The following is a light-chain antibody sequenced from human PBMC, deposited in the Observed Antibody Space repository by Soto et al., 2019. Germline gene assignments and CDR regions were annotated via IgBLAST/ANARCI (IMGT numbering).Light chain of an antibody. Sequence: EIVLTQSPGTLSLSPGERATLPCRASQSVSSNFLAWYQQKPGQAPRLLIYGASSSATGIPDRFSGSGSGTDFTLTISRLEPEDFAVYYCQQYGSSPRTFGQGTKVEIK. CDR3: QQYGSSPRT. J-gene: IGKJ1*01. CDR1: QSVSSNF. CDR2: GAS. V-gene: IGKV3-20*01.